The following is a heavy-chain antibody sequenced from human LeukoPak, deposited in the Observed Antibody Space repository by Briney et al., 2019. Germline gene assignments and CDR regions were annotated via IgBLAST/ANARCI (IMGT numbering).Heavy chain of an antibody. J-gene: IGHJ3*02. V-gene: IGHV3-23*01. D-gene: IGHD1-26*01. CDR1: GFRFSSYA. CDR2: ISGSGGDT. Sequence: GGSLRLSCAASGFRFSSYAMSWVRQAPGKGLEWVSGISGSGGDTYYADSVKGRFTISRDNSKNTLYLQMTSLRAEDTAVYYCARDRVGGSYVFDIWGQGTMVTVSS. CDR3: ARDRVGGSYVFDI.